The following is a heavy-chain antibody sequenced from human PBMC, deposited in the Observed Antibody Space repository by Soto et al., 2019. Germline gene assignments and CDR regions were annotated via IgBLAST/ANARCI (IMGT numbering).Heavy chain of an antibody. J-gene: IGHJ4*02. D-gene: IGHD3-22*01. CDR1: GYTFTAYH. V-gene: IGHV1-46*01. CDR2: INPSLGTA. Sequence: QVQVVHSGTEVKKPGASVKVSCRASGYTFTAYHMHWVRQAPGQGLEWVGIINPSLGTANYAQKFQGRVARTWDTSTTTVYMELSSLRSDDTAVYYCARAPYSRTSFHFDFWGQGTLVTVSS. CDR3: ARAPYSRTSFHFDF.